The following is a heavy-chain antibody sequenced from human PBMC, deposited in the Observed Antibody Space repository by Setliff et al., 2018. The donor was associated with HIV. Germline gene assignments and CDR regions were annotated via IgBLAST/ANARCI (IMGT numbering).Heavy chain of an antibody. Sequence: GASVKVSCKASGYTFTSYDINWVRQAAGQGLEWMGWMNPNSGNTGCAQKFQGRVTITMNTSISTAYMDLSSLRSEDTAVYYCARRKTHSGCFHGAFDIWGQGTMVTVSS. V-gene: IGHV1-8*03. CDR1: GYTFTSYD. CDR2: MNPNSGNT. CDR3: ARRKTHSGCFHGAFDI. J-gene: IGHJ3*02. D-gene: IGHD1-26*01.